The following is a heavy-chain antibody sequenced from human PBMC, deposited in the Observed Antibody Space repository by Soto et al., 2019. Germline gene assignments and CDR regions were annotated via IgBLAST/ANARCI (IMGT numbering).Heavy chain of an antibody. CDR3: ARDARGTRGFDEMDI. Sequence: ASVKVSCKASGYIFTGYHIHWVRQAPGRGLEWMGWINPNSGDTEYAQNFQGRVTMTRDTSFNLVYMEMSGLMSDDTAVYYCARDARGTRGFDEMDIWGQGTKVTVSS. V-gene: IGHV1-2*02. D-gene: IGHD3-9*01. CDR1: GYIFTGYH. J-gene: IGHJ6*02. CDR2: INPNSGDT.